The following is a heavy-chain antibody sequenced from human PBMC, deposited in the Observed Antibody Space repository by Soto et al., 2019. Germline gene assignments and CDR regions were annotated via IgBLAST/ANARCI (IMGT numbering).Heavy chain of an antibody. D-gene: IGHD6-19*01. CDR3: ARGVPSVSSGWVDRKNYYYYGMDV. J-gene: IGHJ6*02. CDR1: GFTFSSYA. V-gene: IGHV3-30-3*01. CDR2: ISYDGSNK. Sequence: PGGSLRLSCAASGFTFSSYAMHWVRQAPGKGLEWVAVISYDGSNKYYADSVKGRFTISRDNSKNTLYLQMNSLRAEDTAVYYCARGVPSVSSGWVDRKNYYYYGMDVWGQGTTVTVSS.